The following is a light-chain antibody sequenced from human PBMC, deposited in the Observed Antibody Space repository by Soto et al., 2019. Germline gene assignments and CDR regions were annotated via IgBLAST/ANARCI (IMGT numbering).Light chain of an antibody. CDR2: KAS. J-gene: IGKJ1*01. CDR1: QTISTW. CDR3: QQYNGFSRT. V-gene: IGKV1-5*03. Sequence: DMQKTESPSTLSASVGDRVTITCRASQTISTWLAWYQQKPGKAPKLLIYKASSLESGVPSRFSGSGSGTEFTLTITSMQPDDFANYYCQQYNGFSRTFGQGTKVDIK.